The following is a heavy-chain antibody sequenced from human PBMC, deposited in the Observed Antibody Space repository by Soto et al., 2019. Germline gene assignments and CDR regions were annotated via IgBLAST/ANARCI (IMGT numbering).Heavy chain of an antibody. Sequence: QAQLVESGGGVVQPGRSLRLSCAASGFTFSSYGMHWVRQAPGKGLEWVAVISYDGSNKYYADSVKGRFTISRDNSKNTLYLQMNSLRAEDTAVYYCAKSRGSSSLIDYWGQGTLVTVSS. CDR1: GFTFSSYG. D-gene: IGHD6-13*01. CDR3: AKSRGSSSLIDY. CDR2: ISYDGSNK. V-gene: IGHV3-30*18. J-gene: IGHJ4*02.